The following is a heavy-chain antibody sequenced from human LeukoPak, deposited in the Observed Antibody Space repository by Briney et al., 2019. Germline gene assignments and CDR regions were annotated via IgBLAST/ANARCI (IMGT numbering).Heavy chain of an antibody. J-gene: IGHJ6*03. V-gene: IGHV4-59*01. CDR3: ARGSYSSSDYYYYYMDV. Sequence: GSLRLSCAASGFTFSNYAMSWIRQPPGKGLEWIGYIYYSGSTNYNPSLKSRVTISVDTSKNQFSLKLSSVTAADTAVYYCARGSYSSSDYYYYYMDVWGKGTTVTVSS. CDR1: GFTFSNYA. CDR2: IYYSGST. D-gene: IGHD6-6*01.